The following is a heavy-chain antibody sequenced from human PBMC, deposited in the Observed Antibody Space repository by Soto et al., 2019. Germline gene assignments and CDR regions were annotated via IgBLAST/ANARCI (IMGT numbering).Heavy chain of an antibody. J-gene: IGHJ3*02. CDR3: ARRAITLAPPKAFDI. Sequence: GESLKISCKGSGYSFTSNWIAWVRQMPGKGLEWMGIIYPGDSDTRYSPSFQGQVTISADKSIRTAYVQWSSLKASDTAMYYCARRAITLAPPKAFDIWGQGTMVTVSS. CDR2: IYPGDSDT. D-gene: IGHD2-21*01. V-gene: IGHV5-51*01. CDR1: GYSFTSNW.